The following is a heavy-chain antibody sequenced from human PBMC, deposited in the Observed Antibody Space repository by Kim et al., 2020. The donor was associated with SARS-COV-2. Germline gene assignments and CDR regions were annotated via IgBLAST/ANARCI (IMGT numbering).Heavy chain of an antibody. Sequence: SETLSLTCTVSGGSISSSSYYWGWIRQPPGKGLEWIGSIYYSGSTYYNPSLKSRVTISVDTSKNQFSLKLSSVTAADTAVYYCARSGAGSYYNGDFDYWGQGTLVTVSS. CDR3: ARSGAGSYYNGDFDY. CDR1: GGSISSSSYY. V-gene: IGHV4-39*01. D-gene: IGHD3-10*01. CDR2: IYYSGST. J-gene: IGHJ4*02.